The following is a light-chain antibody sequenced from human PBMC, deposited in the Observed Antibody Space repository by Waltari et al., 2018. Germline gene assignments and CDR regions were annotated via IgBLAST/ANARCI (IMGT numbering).Light chain of an antibody. Sequence: IQMTQSPSCVSSSVGEKVTITFQESQDISNWLAWYQQKPGKAPKLLIYAASTLETWVPPRFSASGSGTEVTLSISSLEPDDFATYYCQQAKSFPLTFGHGTKVDIK. J-gene: IGKJ3*01. V-gene: IGKV1-12*01. CDR3: QQAKSFPLT. CDR2: AAS. CDR1: QDISNW.